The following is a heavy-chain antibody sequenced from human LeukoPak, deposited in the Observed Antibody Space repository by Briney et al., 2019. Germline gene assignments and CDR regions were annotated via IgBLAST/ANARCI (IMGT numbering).Heavy chain of an antibody. D-gene: IGHD2-8*01. CDR1: GYTFSSYW. CDR3: ARLAYCSNDVCYSNYYYSMDV. Sequence: GESLKISCKGSGYTFSSYWIGWVRQMPGKGLEWMGLIYPDDSDTRYSPSFQGQVTISADKSISTAYLQWSSLKASDTAMYYCARLAYCSNDVCYSNYYYSMDVWGKGTTVTVSS. J-gene: IGHJ6*03. CDR2: IYPDDSDT. V-gene: IGHV5-51*01.